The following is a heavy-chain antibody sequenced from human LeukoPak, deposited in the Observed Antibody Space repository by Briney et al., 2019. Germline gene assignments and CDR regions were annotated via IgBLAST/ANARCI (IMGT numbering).Heavy chain of an antibody. CDR3: ARDKSSGSGSYIRYYYGMDV. Sequence: ASVKVSCKASGYTFTSYGISWVRQAPGQGLEWMGWISAYNGNTNYAQKLQGRVTMTTDTSTSTAYLELRSLRSDDTAVYYCARDKSSGSGSYIRYYYGMDVWGQGTTVTVSS. V-gene: IGHV1-18*01. D-gene: IGHD3-10*01. CDR2: ISAYNGNT. CDR1: GYTFTSYG. J-gene: IGHJ6*02.